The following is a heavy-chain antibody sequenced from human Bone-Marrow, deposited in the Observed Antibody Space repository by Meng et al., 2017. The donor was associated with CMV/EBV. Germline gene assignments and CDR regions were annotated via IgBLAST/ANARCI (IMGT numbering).Heavy chain of an antibody. CDR2: IIPILGIA. CDR3: ARGEGIAAAVPYNWFDP. Sequence: SVKVSCKASGGTFSSYAISWVRQAPGQGLEWMGGIIPILGIANYAQKFQGRVTITADKSTSTAYMELSSLRSEDTAVYYCARGEGIAAAVPYNWFDPWGQGTRVTGSS. D-gene: IGHD6-13*01. CDR1: GGTFSSYA. J-gene: IGHJ5*02. V-gene: IGHV1-69*10.